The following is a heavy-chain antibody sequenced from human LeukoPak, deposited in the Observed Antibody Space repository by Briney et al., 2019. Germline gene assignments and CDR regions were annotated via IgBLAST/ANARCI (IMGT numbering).Heavy chain of an antibody. D-gene: IGHD3-22*01. J-gene: IGHJ4*02. V-gene: IGHV1-69*05. Sequence: GASVKVSCKASGGTFSSYAISWVRQAPGHGHEWMGGIIPIFGTANYAQKFQGRVTITTDESTSTAYMELSSLRSEDTAVYYWARERHRKGSGYLLDYWGQGTLVTVSS. CDR2: IIPIFGTA. CDR1: GGTFSSYA. CDR3: ARERHRKGSGYLLDY.